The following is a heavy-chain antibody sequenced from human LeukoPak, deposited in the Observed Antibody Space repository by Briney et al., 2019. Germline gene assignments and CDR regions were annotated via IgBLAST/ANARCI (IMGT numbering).Heavy chain of an antibody. Sequence: ASVKVSCKASGYTFTSYYMHWVRQAPGQGLEWMGIINPSGGSTSYAQKFQGRVTMTRDMSTSTVYMELSSLRSEDTAVYYCARRLAGVGHYYYYYMDVWGKGTTVTISS. CDR3: ARRLAGVGHYYYYYMDV. J-gene: IGHJ6*03. CDR2: INPSGGST. CDR1: GYTFTSYY. D-gene: IGHD3-10*01. V-gene: IGHV1-46*01.